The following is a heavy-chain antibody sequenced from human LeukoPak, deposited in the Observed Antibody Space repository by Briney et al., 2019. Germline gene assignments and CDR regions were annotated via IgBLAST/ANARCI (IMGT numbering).Heavy chain of an antibody. J-gene: IGHJ1*01. CDR2: ISAYNGNT. CDR3: ARASYDSSDYEYFQH. D-gene: IGHD3-22*01. Sequence: VASVKVSCKASGYTFTSYDISWVRQAPGQGLEWMGWISAYNGNTNYAQKLQGRVTMTTDTSTSTAYMELRSLRSDDTAVYYCARASYDSSDYEYFQHWGQGTLVTVSS. CDR1: GYTFTSYD. V-gene: IGHV1-18*01.